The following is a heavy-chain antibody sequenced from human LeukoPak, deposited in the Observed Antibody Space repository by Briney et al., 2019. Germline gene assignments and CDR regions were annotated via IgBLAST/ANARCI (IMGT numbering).Heavy chain of an antibody. Sequence: PGGSLRLSCAASGFTFSSYSTNWVRQAPGKGLEWVSYISSSSSTIYYADSVKGRFTISRDNAKNSLYLQMNSLGAEDTAVYYCARAIFGVVIIYGRDYWFDPWGQGTLVTVSS. CDR2: ISSSSSTI. CDR3: ARAIFGVVIIYGRDYWFDP. J-gene: IGHJ5*02. V-gene: IGHV3-48*01. CDR1: GFTFSSYS. D-gene: IGHD3-3*01.